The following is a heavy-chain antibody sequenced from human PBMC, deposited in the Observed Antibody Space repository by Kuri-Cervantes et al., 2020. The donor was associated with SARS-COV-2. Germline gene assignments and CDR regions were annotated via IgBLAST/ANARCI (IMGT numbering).Heavy chain of an antibody. CDR2: ISGSGGST. V-gene: IGHV3-23*01. D-gene: IGHD6-13*01. CDR3: ASQYSSSWNY. CDR1: GFTFSSYA. J-gene: IGHJ4*02. Sequence: GESLKISCAASGFTFSSYAMSWVRQAPGKGLEWVSAISGSGGSTYYADSVKGRFTISRDNSKNTLYLQMNSLRAEDTAVYYCASQYSSSWNYWGQGTLVTVSS.